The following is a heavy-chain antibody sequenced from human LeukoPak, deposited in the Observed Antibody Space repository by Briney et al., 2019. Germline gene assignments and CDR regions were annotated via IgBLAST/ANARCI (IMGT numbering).Heavy chain of an antibody. D-gene: IGHD6-19*01. CDR3: ARDLPQPAFGEQWLVRGSFDI. CDR1: GFTFSSYS. CDR2: ISSSSSTI. Sequence: GGSLRLSCAASGFTFSSYSMNWVRQAPGKGLEWVSYISSSSSTIYYADSVKGRFTISRDNAKNSLYLQMNSLRAEDTAVYYCARDLPQPAFGEQWLVRGSFDIWGQGTMVTVSS. J-gene: IGHJ3*02. V-gene: IGHV3-48*01.